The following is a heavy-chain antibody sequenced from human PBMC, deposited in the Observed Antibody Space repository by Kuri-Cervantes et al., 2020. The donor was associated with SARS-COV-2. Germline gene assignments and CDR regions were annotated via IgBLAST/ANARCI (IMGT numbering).Heavy chain of an antibody. CDR3: ARVLEGIVAAGSHYYYYMDV. D-gene: IGHD6-13*01. J-gene: IGHJ6*03. V-gene: IGHV4-4*07. CDR2: IYTSGST. Sequence: SETLSLTCTVSGDSISSYFWSWVRQPAGKGLEWIGHIYTSGSTNYNPSLKSRVTVSVDTSKNHFSLRLSSVTAADTAVYYCARVLEGIVAAGSHYYYYMDVWGKGTTVTVSS. CDR1: GDSISSYF.